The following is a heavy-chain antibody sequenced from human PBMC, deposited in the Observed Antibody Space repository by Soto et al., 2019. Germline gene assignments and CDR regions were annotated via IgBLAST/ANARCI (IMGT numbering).Heavy chain of an antibody. CDR1: GFTFSSYG. CDR2: MWYDGSNK. D-gene: IGHD3-16*02. CDR3: ARGESYEYFQH. V-gene: IGHV3-33*01. J-gene: IGHJ1*01. Sequence: QVQLVESGGGVVQPGRSLRLSCAASGFTFSSYGMHWVRQAPGKGLEWVAVMWYDGSNKYYADSVKGRFTISRDNSKNTLDLQMNSLRAEDTAVYYCARGESYEYFQHWGQGTLVTVSS.